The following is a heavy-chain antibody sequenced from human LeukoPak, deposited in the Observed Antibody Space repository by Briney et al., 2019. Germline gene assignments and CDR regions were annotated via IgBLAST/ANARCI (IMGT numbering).Heavy chain of an antibody. V-gene: IGHV3-64D*09. Sequence: GGSLRLSCSASGFTFSSYAMHWVRQAPGKGLEYVPAISSNGGSTYYADSVKGRFTISRDNSKNTLYLQMSSLRAEDTAVYYCVKDYNWNIFHYWGQGTLVTVSS. CDR1: GFTFSSYA. CDR2: ISSNGGST. D-gene: IGHD1/OR15-1a*01. CDR3: VKDYNWNIFHY. J-gene: IGHJ4*02.